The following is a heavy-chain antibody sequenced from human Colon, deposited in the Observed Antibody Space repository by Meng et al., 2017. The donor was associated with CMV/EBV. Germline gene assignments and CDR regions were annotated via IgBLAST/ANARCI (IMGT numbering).Heavy chain of an antibody. CDR2: INNDEKT. Sequence: GESLKISCGPSGFTVSTNYMSWVRQAPGTGLECVSIINNDEKTYYADSVKGRFTISRDNARGALYLQVNSLRTDDTALYYCAREGLECSGGNCPVDYWGRGTLVTVSS. CDR1: GFTVSTNY. CDR3: AREGLECSGGNCPVDY. J-gene: IGHJ4*02. D-gene: IGHD2-15*01. V-gene: IGHV3-53*01.